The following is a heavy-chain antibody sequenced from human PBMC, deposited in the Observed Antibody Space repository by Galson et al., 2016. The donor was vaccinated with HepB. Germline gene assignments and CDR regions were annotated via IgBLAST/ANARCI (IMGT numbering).Heavy chain of an antibody. Sequence: ETLSLTCTVSGDSLIHYYWGWIRQPPGRGLEWIGHIYYNGHTNYNLSLTSRLSMSVDTSSNQFSLKLSSVTAADTAVYYCGRWNEGLDYWGQGTLVTVSS. D-gene: IGHD1-1*01. J-gene: IGHJ4*02. CDR3: GRWNEGLDY. V-gene: IGHV4-59*01. CDR2: IYYNGHT. CDR1: GDSLIHYY.